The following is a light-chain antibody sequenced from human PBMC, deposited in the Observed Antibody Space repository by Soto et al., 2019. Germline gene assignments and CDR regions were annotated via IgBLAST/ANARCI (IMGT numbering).Light chain of an antibody. V-gene: IGLV2-14*01. Sequence: QSVLTQPASVSGSPGQSITISCTGTSSDVGGYHYVSWYRQYPGKAPKLMIYEVDNRPSGVSDRFSGSKSGNTASLTISGLQAEDEADYYCTSYSRGSSLVFGGGTKLTVL. CDR1: SSDVGGYHY. J-gene: IGLJ3*02. CDR2: EVD. CDR3: TSYSRGSSLV.